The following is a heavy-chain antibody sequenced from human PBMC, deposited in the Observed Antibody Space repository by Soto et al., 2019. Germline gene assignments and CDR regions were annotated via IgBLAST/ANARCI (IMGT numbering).Heavy chain of an antibody. D-gene: IGHD6-6*01. V-gene: IGHV1-2*02. Sequence: ASVNGSLKSSGYTFTGYYMHWVRQAPGQGLECMGWINPNSGGTNYAQKFQGRVTMTRDTSISTAYMELSRLRSDDTAVYYCAREGIAARSRYENPLRFGYWGQGTLVTVSS. CDR2: INPNSGGT. CDR3: AREGIAARSRYENPLRFGY. CDR1: GYTFTGYY. J-gene: IGHJ4*02.